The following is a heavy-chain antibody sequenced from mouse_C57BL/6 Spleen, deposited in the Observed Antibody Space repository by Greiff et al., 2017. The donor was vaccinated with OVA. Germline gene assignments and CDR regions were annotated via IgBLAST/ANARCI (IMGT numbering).Heavy chain of an antibody. V-gene: IGHV1-26*01. CDR2: INPNNGGT. Sequence: EVQLQQSGPELVKPGASVKISCKASGYTFTDYYMNWVKQSHGKSLEWIGDINPNNGGTSYNQKFKGKATLTVDKSSSTAYMELRSLTSEDSAVYYCARGGYGYGDAMDYWGQGTSVTVSS. D-gene: IGHD2-2*01. J-gene: IGHJ4*01. CDR1: GYTFTDYY. CDR3: ARGGYGYGDAMDY.